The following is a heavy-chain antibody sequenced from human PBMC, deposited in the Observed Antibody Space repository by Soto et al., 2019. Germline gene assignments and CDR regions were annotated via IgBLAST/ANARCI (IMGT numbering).Heavy chain of an antibody. CDR3: ARFLGRSSSSTDY. D-gene: IGHD6-6*01. CDR2: INPSGSA. J-gene: IGHJ4*02. CDR1: GGSFSGHY. V-gene: IGHV4-34*01. Sequence: ETLSLTCAVYGGSFSGHYWSWIRQPPGKGLEWIGEINPSGSANYNPSLKSRVTISVDTSKNQFSLNLSSVTAADTAVYYCARFLGRSSSSTDYWGQGTLVTVSS.